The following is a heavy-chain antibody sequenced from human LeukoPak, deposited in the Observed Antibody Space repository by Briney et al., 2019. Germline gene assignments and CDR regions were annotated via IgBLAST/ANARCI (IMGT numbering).Heavy chain of an antibody. CDR3: ASGYWDSSAYYYVRDVFDI. CDR2: FDPAENET. CDR1: GYTLTELS. Sequence: GASVKVSCKVSGYTLTELSMHWVRQAPGKAPEWMGSFDPAENETIYAQKFQGRVTMTEDTSTDTAYMELSSLKSEDTAVYYCASGYWDSSAYYYVRDVFDIWGQGTTVTISS. J-gene: IGHJ3*02. V-gene: IGHV1-24*01. D-gene: IGHD3-10*02.